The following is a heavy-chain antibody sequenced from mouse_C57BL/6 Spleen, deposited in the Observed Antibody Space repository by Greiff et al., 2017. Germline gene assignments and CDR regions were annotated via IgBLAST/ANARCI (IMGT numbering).Heavy chain of an antibody. CDR2: INPNNGGT. CDR1: GYTFTDYN. Sequence: VQLQQSGPELVKPGASVKMSCKASGYTFTDYNMHWVKQSHGKSLEWIGYINPNNGGTSYNQKFKGKDTLTVNKSSSTAYMELRSLTSEDSAVYYCARGTTVEGLNYWGQGTTLTVSS. CDR3: ARGTTVEGLNY. V-gene: IGHV1-22*01. J-gene: IGHJ2*01. D-gene: IGHD1-1*01.